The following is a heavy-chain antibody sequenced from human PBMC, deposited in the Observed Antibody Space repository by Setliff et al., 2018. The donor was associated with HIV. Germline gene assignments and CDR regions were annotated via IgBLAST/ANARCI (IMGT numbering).Heavy chain of an antibody. CDR2: IIPIFGTA. V-gene: IGHV1-69*13. Sequence: ASVKVSCKASGGTFSSYAISWVRQAPGQGLEWMGGIIPIFGTANYAQKFQGRVTITADESTSTAYMELSSLRTEDTAVYYCAGYCTGGGTCGAFEIWGQGTTVTVSS. J-gene: IGHJ3*02. CDR1: GGTFSSYA. CDR3: AGYCTGGGTCGAFEI. D-gene: IGHD2-8*02.